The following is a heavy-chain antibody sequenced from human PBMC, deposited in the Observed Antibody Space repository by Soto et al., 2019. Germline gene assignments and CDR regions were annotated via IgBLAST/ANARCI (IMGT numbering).Heavy chain of an antibody. CDR3: ARSGYYSSGWFDY. D-gene: IGHD6-19*01. CDR2: ISSSSSTI. Sequence: GGSLRLSCADSGFTFSSYSMNWVRQAPGKGLEWVSYISSSSSTIYYADSVKGRFTISRDNAKNSLYLQMNSLRAEDTAVYYCARSGYYSSGWFDYWGQGTLVTVSS. CDR1: GFTFSSYS. V-gene: IGHV3-48*01. J-gene: IGHJ4*02.